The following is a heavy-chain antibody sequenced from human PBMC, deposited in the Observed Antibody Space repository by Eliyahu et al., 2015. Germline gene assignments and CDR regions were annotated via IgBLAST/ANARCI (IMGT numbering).Heavy chain of an antibody. V-gene: IGHV4-39*02. D-gene: IGHD3-3*01. CDR1: GDSXXXNXYX. Sequence: QLQLQESGPGLVKPSETLSLTCIVSGDSXXXNXYXWGFIRQPPGKGLXWIGSVHYTGYTYYNPSLKSRVVLSVDTSKNQFSLKLNSVTAADTAVYYCVRGEGLMMFGVVIRFDLWGRGSLVTVSS. CDR2: VHYTGYT. CDR3: VRGEGLMMFGVVIRFDL. J-gene: IGHJ4*02.